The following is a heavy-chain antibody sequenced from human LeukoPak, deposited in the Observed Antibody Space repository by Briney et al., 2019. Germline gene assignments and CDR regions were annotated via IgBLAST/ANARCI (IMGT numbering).Heavy chain of an antibody. Sequence: PGGSLRLSCAASGFTFSYFYMSGVRQAPGKGLEWVSYISSSGSTIYYADSVKGRFTISRDNAKNSLYLQMNSLRAEDTAVYYCARDYYGSGSYYKSFDYWGQGTLVTVSS. J-gene: IGHJ4*02. CDR3: ARDYYGSGSYYKSFDY. D-gene: IGHD3-10*01. V-gene: IGHV3-48*03. CDR2: ISSSGSTI. CDR1: GFTFSYFY.